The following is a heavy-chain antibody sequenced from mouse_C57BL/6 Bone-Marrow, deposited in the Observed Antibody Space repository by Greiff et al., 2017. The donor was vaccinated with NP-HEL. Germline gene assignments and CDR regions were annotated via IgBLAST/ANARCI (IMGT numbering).Heavy chain of an antibody. CDR2: IVPENGDT. V-gene: IGHV14-4*01. J-gene: IGHJ4*01. CDR3: TTPVVATRAMDY. D-gene: IGHD1-1*01. CDR1: GFNIKDDY. Sequence: VQLQQSGAELVRPGASVKLSCTASGFNIKDDYKHWVKQRPEQGLEWIGWIVPENGDTEYASKFQGKATITADTSSNAAYLQLSSLTSEDTAVYYCTTPVVATRAMDYWGQGTSVTVSS.